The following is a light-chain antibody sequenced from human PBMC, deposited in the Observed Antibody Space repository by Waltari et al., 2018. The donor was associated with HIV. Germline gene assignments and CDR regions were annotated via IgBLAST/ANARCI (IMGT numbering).Light chain of an antibody. V-gene: IGKV3-15*01. CDR1: QTVSTN. CDR2: DAS. J-gene: IGKJ1*01. CDR3: QQYNDWPTT. Sequence: EIALTHSAATLSVSPGERATLSCRASQTVSTNLAWYQQKPGQAPRVLIYDASTRATGTPARFSGSGSGTEFTLTISSLQSEDFAVYFCQQYNDWPTTFGQGTKVEIK.